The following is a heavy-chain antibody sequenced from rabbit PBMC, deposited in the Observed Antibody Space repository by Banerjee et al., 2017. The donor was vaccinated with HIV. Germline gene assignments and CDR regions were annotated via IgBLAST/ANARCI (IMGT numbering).Heavy chain of an antibody. D-gene: IGHD2-1*01. Sequence: QSLEESGGDLVKPGASLTLTCTASGFSFSTRYYMCWVRQAPGKGLEWIACIYAGGSGSTYYASWAKGRFTISKTSSTTVTLQMTSPTAADTATYFCARELYGDYGNFGLWGQGTLVTVS. V-gene: IGHV1S40*01. CDR3: ARELYGDYGNFGL. CDR2: IYAGGSGST. J-gene: IGHJ4*01. CDR1: GFSFSTRYY.